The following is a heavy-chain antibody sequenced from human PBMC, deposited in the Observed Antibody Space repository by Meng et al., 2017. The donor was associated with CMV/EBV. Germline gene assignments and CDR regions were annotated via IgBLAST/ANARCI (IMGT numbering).Heavy chain of an antibody. Sequence: GESLKISCAASGFTFSGSAMHWVRQASGKGLEWVGRIRSKANSYATAYAASVKGRFTISRDDSKNTAYLKMNSLKTEDTAVYYCTLVGYWVQGTLVTVSS. CDR1: GFTFSGSA. CDR3: TLVGY. V-gene: IGHV3-73*01. CDR2: IRSKANSYAT. J-gene: IGHJ4*02.